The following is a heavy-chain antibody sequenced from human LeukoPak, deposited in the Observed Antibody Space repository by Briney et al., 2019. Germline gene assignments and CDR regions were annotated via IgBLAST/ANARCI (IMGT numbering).Heavy chain of an antibody. V-gene: IGHV1-18*01. CDR1: GYTFTSYG. D-gene: IGHD6-13*01. CDR3: ARDDSTHWFDP. J-gene: IGHJ5*02. Sequence: ASAKVSCKASGYTFTSYGISWVRQAPGQGLEWMGPISAYNGNTNYAHKLQGRVTMTTDTSTSTAYMELRSLRSDYTAVYYCARDDSTHWFDPWGQGTLVTVSS. CDR2: ISAYNGNT.